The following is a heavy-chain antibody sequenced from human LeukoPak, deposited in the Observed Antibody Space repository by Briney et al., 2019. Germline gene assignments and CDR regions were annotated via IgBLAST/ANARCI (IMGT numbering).Heavy chain of an antibody. Sequence: PSETLSLTCAVCGGSFSGYYWSWIRQPPGKGLEWIGEINHSGSTNYNPSLKSRVTISVDTSKNQFSLKLSSVTAADTAVYYCARVLGPVDPWGQGTLVTVSS. CDR3: ARVLGPVDP. D-gene: IGHD2/OR15-2a*01. CDR1: GGSFSGYY. V-gene: IGHV4-34*01. CDR2: INHSGST. J-gene: IGHJ5*02.